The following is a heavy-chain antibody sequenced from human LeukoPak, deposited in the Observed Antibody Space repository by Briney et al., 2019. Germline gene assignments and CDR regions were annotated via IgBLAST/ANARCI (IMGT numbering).Heavy chain of an antibody. CDR3: ARDLMGIAYRGAFYY. CDR2: INGGGTST. D-gene: IGHD6-13*01. V-gene: IGHV3-74*01. J-gene: IGHJ4*02. Sequence: PGGSLRLSCAASGFTISSYWMHWVRQVPGKGLVWVSRINGGGTSTSYADSVKGRFTISRDSAKNSLYLQMNSLRAEDTAVYYCARDLMGIAYRGAFYYWGQGTLVTVSS. CDR1: GFTISSYW.